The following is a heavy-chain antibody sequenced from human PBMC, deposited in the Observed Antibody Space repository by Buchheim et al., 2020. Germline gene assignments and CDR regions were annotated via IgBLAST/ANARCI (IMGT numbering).Heavy chain of an antibody. CDR1: GYTFTGYY. V-gene: IGHV1-2*02. D-gene: IGHD6-13*01. CDR3: ARVVAAAGRGGGDWFDP. CDR2: INPNSGGT. J-gene: IGHJ5*02. Sequence: QVQLVQSGAEVKKPGASMKVSCKASGYTFTGYYMHWVRQAPGQGLEWMGWINPNSGGTNYAQKFQGRVTMTRDTSISTAYMELSRLRSDDTAVYYCARVVAAAGRGGGDWFDPWGQGTL.